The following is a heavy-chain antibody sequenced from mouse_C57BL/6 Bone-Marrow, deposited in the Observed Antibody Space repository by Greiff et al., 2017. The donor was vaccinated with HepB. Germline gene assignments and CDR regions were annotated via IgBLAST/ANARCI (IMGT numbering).Heavy chain of an antibody. Sequence: EVMLVESGGGLVQPKGSLKLSCAASGFSFNTYAMNWVRQAPGKGLEWVARIRSKSNNYATYYADSVKDRFTISRDDSESMLYLQMNNLKTEDTAMYYCVYYDSLYAMDYWGQGTSVTVSS. V-gene: IGHV10-1*01. D-gene: IGHD2-4*01. J-gene: IGHJ4*01. CDR2: IRSKSNNYAT. CDR1: GFSFNTYA. CDR3: VYYDSLYAMDY.